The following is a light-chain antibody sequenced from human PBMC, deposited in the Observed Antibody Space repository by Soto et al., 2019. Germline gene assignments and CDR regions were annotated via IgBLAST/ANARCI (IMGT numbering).Light chain of an antibody. CDR1: SSDVGRYNY. Sequence: QSALTQPASVSGSPGQSITISCTGTSSDVGRYNYVSWYQQHPGKAPKLIIYEVSNRPSGVSNRFSGSKSGITASLTISGLQAEDEADFYCSSHTSRSLYVFGTGTKLTVL. CDR2: EVS. V-gene: IGLV2-14*01. CDR3: SSHTSRSLYV. J-gene: IGLJ1*01.